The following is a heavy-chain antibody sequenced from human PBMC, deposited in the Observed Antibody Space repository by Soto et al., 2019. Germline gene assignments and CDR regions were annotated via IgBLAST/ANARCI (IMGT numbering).Heavy chain of an antibody. D-gene: IGHD6-19*01. CDR2: IHHSGIT. CDR1: GVSVSRDGFY. V-gene: IGHV4-31*03. Sequence: SETLSLTCSVSGVSVSRDGFYWSWIRQFPGKGLEWIGYIHHSGITFYSPSLRNRLIISVDTSKNEFSLKLSSMTVADTAVYYCARAHLPDSTGWYVVGHWGQGAQVTVSS. CDR3: ARAHLPDSTGWYVVGH. J-gene: IGHJ4*02.